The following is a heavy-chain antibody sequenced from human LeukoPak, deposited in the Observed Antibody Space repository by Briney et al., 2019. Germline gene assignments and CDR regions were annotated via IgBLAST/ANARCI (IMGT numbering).Heavy chain of an antibody. Sequence: SGTLSLTCAVSGGSISSSNWWSWVRQPPGKGLEWIGEIYHSGSTKYNPSLKSRVTISVDKSKNQFSLKLSSVTAADTAVYYCARDSPASGNNQEEYFQHWGQGTLVTVSS. D-gene: IGHD1/OR15-1a*01. V-gene: IGHV4-4*02. CDR2: IYHSGST. J-gene: IGHJ1*01. CDR3: ARDSPASGNNQEEYFQH. CDR1: GGSISSSNW.